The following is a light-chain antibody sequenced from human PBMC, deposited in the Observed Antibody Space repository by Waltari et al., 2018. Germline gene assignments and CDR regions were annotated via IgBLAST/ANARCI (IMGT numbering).Light chain of an antibody. CDR3: CSYAGSYTWV. CDR1: SSDVGSSNR. V-gene: IGLV2-18*02. J-gene: IGLJ3*02. Sequence: QSALTQPPSVSGSPGQSVTISCTGTSSDVGSSNRVSWYQQPPGTAPNLVIYEVNYRPAGVPGRLSGSKAGNTASLTISGLQAEDEADYYCCSYAGSYTWVFGGGTKLTVL. CDR2: EVN.